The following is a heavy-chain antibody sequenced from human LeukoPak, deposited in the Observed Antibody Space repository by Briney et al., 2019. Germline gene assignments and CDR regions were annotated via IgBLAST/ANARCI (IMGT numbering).Heavy chain of an antibody. J-gene: IGHJ4*02. V-gene: IGHV4-59*12. CDR1: GGSISSYY. CDR3: ARAVTGSDFDY. D-gene: IGHD7-27*01. Sequence: SETLSLTCTVSGGSISSYYWSWIRQPPGKGLEWIGYIYYSGSTNYNPSLKSRVTISVDTSKNQFSLKLSSVTAADTAVYYCARAVTGSDFDYWGQGTLVTVSS. CDR2: IYYSGST.